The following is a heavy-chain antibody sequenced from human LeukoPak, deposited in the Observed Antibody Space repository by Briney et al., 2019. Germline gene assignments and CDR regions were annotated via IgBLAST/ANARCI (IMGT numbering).Heavy chain of an antibody. CDR1: GFTFSDYY. CDR2: ISTSGSTT. CDR3: ARDQGTFFDY. V-gene: IGHV3-11*04. Sequence: GGSLRLSCAASGFTFSDYYMSWIRQAPGKGLEWVSYISTSGSTTYYADSVKGRFTTSRDNSTNSLYLQMNSLRAEDTAVYYCARDQGTFFDYWGQGTLVTVSS. J-gene: IGHJ4*02. D-gene: IGHD3-10*01.